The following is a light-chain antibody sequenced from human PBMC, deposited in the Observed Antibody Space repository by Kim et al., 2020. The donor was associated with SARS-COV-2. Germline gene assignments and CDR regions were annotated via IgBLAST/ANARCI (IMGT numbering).Light chain of an antibody. J-gene: IGLJ1*01. CDR1: SLRTSF. Sequence: SELTQDPAVSVALGQTVNITCQGDSLRTSFASWYQQKPGQAPVLVSYGKNSRPSGSPDRFSASSSGNTASLTITGAQAEDEADYYCNSRDSSENHLIFGTGTKVTVL. CDR2: GKN. CDR3: NSRDSSENHLI. V-gene: IGLV3-19*01.